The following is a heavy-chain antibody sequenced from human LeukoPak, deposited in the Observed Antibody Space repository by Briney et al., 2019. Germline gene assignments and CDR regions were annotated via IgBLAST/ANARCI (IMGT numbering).Heavy chain of an antibody. CDR2: IYYSGST. V-gene: IGHV4-31*03. CDR1: GGSISSGGYY. CDR3: ARVVGGEVDY. D-gene: IGHD3-10*01. J-gene: IGHJ4*02. Sequence: SVTLSLTCTVSGGSISSGGYYWSWIRQHPGKGLEWIGYIYYSGSTYYNPSLKSRVTISVDTSKNQFSLKLSSVTAADTAVYYCARVVGGEVDYWGQGTLVTVSS.